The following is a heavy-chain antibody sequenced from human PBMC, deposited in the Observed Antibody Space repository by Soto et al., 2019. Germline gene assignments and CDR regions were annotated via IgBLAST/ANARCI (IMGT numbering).Heavy chain of an antibody. CDR1: GFTFSSYW. CDR3: ARDKGYVPDY. J-gene: IGHJ4*02. Sequence: EVQLVESGGGLVQPGGSLRLSCAASGFTFSSYWMHWVRQAPGKGLVWVSRINSDGSSTTYADSVKGRFTISRDNAKNPRYLQIYSLRAEDTAVYYCARDKGYVPDYWGQGTLVTVSS. CDR2: INSDGSST. D-gene: IGHD2-2*01. V-gene: IGHV3-74*01.